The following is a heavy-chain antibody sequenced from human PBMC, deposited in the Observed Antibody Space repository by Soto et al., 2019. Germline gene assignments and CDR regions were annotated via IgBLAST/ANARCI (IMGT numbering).Heavy chain of an antibody. CDR2: INHSGST. D-gene: IGHD6-19*01. CDR1: DGSFSGYY. J-gene: IGHJ4*02. V-gene: IGHV4-34*01. Sequence: SETLSLTCTVFDGSFSGYYWTWIRQPPGTGLEWIGEINHSGSTNYNPSLKSRVTISVDTSKNQFSLKLTSVTAADTALYFCARAEFNSVWFPFDSWGQGAPVTVSS. CDR3: ARAEFNSVWFPFDS.